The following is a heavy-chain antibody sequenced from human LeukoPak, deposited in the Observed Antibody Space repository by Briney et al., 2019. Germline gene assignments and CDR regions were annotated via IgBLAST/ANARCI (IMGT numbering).Heavy chain of an antibody. J-gene: IGHJ4*02. CDR1: GYTFTSYY. Sequence: ASVKVSCKASGYTFTSYYMHWVRQAPGQGLEWMGIINPSGGSTSYAQKFQGRVTMTRDTSISTAYMELSRLRSDDTAVYYCARGIYGGNSPLVDWGQGTLVTVSS. CDR2: INPSGGST. CDR3: ARGIYGGNSPLVD. D-gene: IGHD4-23*01. V-gene: IGHV1-46*01.